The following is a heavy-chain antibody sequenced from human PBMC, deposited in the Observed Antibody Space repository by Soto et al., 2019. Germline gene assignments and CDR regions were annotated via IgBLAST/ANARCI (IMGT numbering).Heavy chain of an antibody. CDR2: IYYSGST. CDR3: AREGNLGRWIQTIDS. Sequence: PSETLSLTCTVSGGSISSYYWSWIRQPPGKGLEWIGYIYYSGSTNYNPSLKSRVTISVDTSKNQFSLKLSSVTAADTAVYYCAREGNLGRWIQTIDSWGQGTLVTVSS. CDR1: GGSISSYY. D-gene: IGHD2-2*03. J-gene: IGHJ4*02. V-gene: IGHV4-59*01.